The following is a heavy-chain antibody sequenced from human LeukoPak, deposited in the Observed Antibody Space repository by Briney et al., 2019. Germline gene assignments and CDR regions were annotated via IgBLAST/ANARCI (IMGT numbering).Heavy chain of an antibody. CDR1: GGSFSGYY. CDR2: INHSGST. Sequence: SETLSLTCAVYGGSFSGYYWSWSRQPPGKGLEWIGEINHSGSTNYNPSIKSRVTISVDTSKNQFSLKLSSVTAADTAVYYCARGWFRLVRGKKYNWFDPWGQGTLVTVSS. CDR3: ARGWFRLVRGKKYNWFDP. D-gene: IGHD3-10*01. V-gene: IGHV4-34*01. J-gene: IGHJ5*02.